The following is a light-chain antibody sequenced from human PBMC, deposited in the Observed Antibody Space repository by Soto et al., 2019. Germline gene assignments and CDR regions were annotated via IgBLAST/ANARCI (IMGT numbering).Light chain of an antibody. CDR1: TSNIGSNY. Sequence: QSVLTQPPSASGTPGQRVTISFSGSTSNIGSNYVYWYQHLPGTAPKLLIYRNDQRPSGVPDRFSGSKSGTSASLAISGLRSDDEADYYCAAWDDSLSGSVLFGGGTKLTVL. CDR2: RND. V-gene: IGLV1-47*01. CDR3: AAWDDSLSGSVL. J-gene: IGLJ2*01.